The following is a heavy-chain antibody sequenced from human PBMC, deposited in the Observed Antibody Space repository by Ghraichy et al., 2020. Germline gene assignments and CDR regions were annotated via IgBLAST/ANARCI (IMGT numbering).Heavy chain of an antibody. J-gene: IGHJ5*02. CDR3: TTTFSRYSSGWWMNWFDP. CDR1: GFTFSNAW. V-gene: IGHV3-15*01. CDR2: IKSKTDGGTT. Sequence: GGSLRLSCAASGFTFSNAWMSWVRQAPGKGLEWVGRIKSKTDGGTTDYAAPVKGRFTISRDDSKNTLYLQMNSLKTEDTAVYYCTTTFSRYSSGWWMNWFDPWGQGTLVTVSS. D-gene: IGHD6-19*01.